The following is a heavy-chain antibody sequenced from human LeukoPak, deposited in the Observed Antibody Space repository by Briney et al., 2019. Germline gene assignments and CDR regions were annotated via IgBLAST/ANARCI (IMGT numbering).Heavy chain of an antibody. J-gene: IGHJ4*02. CDR2: ISYDGSNK. D-gene: IGHD5-12*01. CDR1: GFTFSSYA. CDR3: ARGWLPFDY. Sequence: HPGGSLRLSCAASGFTFSSYAMHWVRQAPGKGLEWVAVISYDGSNKYYADSVKGRFTIPRDNSKNTLYLQMNSLRVEDTAVYYCARGWLPFDYWGQGTLVTVSS. V-gene: IGHV3-30-3*01.